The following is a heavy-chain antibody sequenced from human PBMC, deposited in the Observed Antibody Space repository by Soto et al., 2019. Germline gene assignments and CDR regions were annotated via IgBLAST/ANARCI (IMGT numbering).Heavy chain of an antibody. D-gene: IGHD3-22*01. Sequence: QVQLQESGPGLVKPSQTLSLTCTVSGGSISSGDYYWSWIRQPPGKGLEWIGYIYYSGRTYYNPSLDSRVTISVDTTQNQFSLKLSSVTAAGTAVYYCATDPQPSGYPLLQGMDVWGQGTTVTVSS. V-gene: IGHV4-30-4*01. CDR3: ATDPQPSGYPLLQGMDV. CDR2: IYYSGRT. J-gene: IGHJ6*02. CDR1: GGSISSGDYY.